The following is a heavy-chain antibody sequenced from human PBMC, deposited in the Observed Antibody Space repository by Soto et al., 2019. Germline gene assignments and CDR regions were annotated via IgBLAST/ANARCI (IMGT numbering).Heavy chain of an antibody. D-gene: IGHD3-22*01. V-gene: IGHV4-30-4*02. CDR2: ISYSGST. CDR3: VRDVGYYYDSSGSLGFDI. Sequence: SETLSLTCTVSGGSISSGNYYWSWIRQPPGKGLELIWFISYSGSTYYSTSLKSRFTISVDTSENLFSLKLSFVSAAVTAVYYCVRDVGYYYDSSGSLGFDIWGQGTMVTVSS. J-gene: IGHJ3*02. CDR1: GGSISSGNYY.